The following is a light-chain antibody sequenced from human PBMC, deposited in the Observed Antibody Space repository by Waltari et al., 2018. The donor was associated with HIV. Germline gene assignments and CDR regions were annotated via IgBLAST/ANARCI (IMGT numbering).Light chain of an antibody. CDR3: QSYDSSLSGGV. J-gene: IGLJ3*02. V-gene: IGLV1-40*01. CDR1: SSNIGAGYD. CDR2: GNS. Sequence: QSALTQPPSVSGAPGQRVTISCTGSSSNIGAGYDVHWYQQVPGTAPKLLISGNSNRPSGVLDRCAGSKYCTSAFLAVTGLQAGDEADYYCQSYDSSLSGGVFGGGTKLTVL.